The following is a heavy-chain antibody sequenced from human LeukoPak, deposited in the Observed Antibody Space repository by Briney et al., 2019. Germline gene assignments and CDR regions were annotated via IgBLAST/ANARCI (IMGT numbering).Heavy chain of an antibody. D-gene: IGHD3-22*01. CDR3: ARELTVYYDSSGSYAFDI. Sequence: GGSLRLSCAASGFTFSSYAMHWVRQAPGKGLEWVAVISYDGSNKYYADSVKGRFTISRDNAKNSLYLQMNSLRAEDTAVYYCARELTVYYDSSGSYAFDIWGQGTMVTVSS. CDR2: ISYDGSNK. CDR1: GFTFSSYA. V-gene: IGHV3-30-3*01. J-gene: IGHJ3*02.